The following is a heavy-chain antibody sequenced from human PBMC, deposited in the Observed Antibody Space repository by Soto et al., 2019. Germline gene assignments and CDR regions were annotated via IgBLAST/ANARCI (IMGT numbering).Heavy chain of an antibody. CDR2: IIPMFGTV. J-gene: IGHJ4*02. V-gene: IGHV1-69*13. CDR3: ARSTIFGVVIVPDFDY. D-gene: IGHD3-3*01. Sequence: AASVKVSCKASGGTFSSDAISWVRQAPGQGLEWMGGIIPMFGTVNYVQKFQGRVTITADESTSTAYMELRSLIPEDTAVYYCARSTIFGVVIVPDFDYWGQGTLVTVSS. CDR1: GGTFSSDA.